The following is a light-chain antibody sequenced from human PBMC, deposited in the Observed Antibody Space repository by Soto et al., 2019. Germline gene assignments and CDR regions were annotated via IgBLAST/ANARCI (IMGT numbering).Light chain of an antibody. V-gene: IGLV2-11*01. CDR3: CSYAGSYDLI. Sequence: QSALTQPRSVSGSPGQSVTISCTGTSSDVGGYNYVSWYQQHPGKAPKLMIYDVSKRPSGVPDRFSGSKSGNTASLTISGLQPEHEADYYCCSYAGSYDLIFGGGTKVTVL. CDR1: SSDVGGYNY. J-gene: IGLJ2*01. CDR2: DVS.